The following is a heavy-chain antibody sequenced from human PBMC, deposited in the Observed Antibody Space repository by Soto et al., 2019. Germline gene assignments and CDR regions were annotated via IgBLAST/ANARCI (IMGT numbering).Heavy chain of an antibody. V-gene: IGHV4-30-4*01. Sequence: SETLSLTCTVSGGSISSGDYYWGWIRQPPGKGLEWIGYIYYSGSTYYNPSLKSRVTISVDTSKNQFSLKLSSVTAADTAVYYCARAPLNYYGSGSYYIPNNWFDPWGQGTVVTVS. CDR2: IYYSGST. D-gene: IGHD3-10*01. CDR3: ARAPLNYYGSGSYYIPNNWFDP. J-gene: IGHJ5*02. CDR1: GGSISSGDYY.